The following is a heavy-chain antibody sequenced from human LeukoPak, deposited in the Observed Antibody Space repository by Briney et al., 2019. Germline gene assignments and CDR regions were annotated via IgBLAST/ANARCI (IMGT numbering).Heavy chain of an antibody. Sequence: GASVKVSCKGSGYTFTSYGINWVRQAPGQGLEWMGWISGLSGDTKYAQKIQGRVTLTTDTDTRTASLELRSQTSVDDGVYYCARGTIAGVDYYYMDVWGTGTTVTVSS. CDR2: ISGLSGDT. V-gene: IGHV1-18*01. CDR3: ARGTIAGVDYYYMDV. CDR1: GYTFTSYG. J-gene: IGHJ6*03. D-gene: IGHD1-20*01.